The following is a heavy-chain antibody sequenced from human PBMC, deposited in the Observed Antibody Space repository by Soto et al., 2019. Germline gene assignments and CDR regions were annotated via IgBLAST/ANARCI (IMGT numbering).Heavy chain of an antibody. CDR2: TRNKANSYTT. CDR1: GFTFSDHY. V-gene: IGHV3-72*01. J-gene: IGHJ3*02. D-gene: IGHD1-1*01. CDR3: ARLERGAFDI. Sequence: GGSLRLSCAASGFTFSDHYMDWVRQAPGKGLEWVGRTRNKANSYTTEYAASVKGRFTISRDDSKNSLYLQMNSLKTEDTAVYYCARLERGAFDIWGQGTMVTVSS.